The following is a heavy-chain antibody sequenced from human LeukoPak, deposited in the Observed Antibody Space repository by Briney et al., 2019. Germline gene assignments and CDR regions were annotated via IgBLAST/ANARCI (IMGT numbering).Heavy chain of an antibody. J-gene: IGHJ4*02. CDR1: GGSIRSYY. CDR2: IYYTGST. D-gene: IGHD2-21*01. CDR3: ARNYYDGDRHHHFDY. V-gene: IGHV4-59*01. Sequence: SETLSLTCSVSGGSIRSYYWSWIRQPPGKGLEWIGYIYYTGSTNYNASLKSRVTISVDTSRNQFSLRLTSVTPADTAVYYCARNYYDGDRHHHFDYWGQGTLVTVSS.